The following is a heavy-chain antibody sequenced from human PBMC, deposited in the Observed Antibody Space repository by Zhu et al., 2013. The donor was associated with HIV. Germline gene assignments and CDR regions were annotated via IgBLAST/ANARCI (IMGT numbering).Heavy chain of an antibody. D-gene: IGHD6-19*01. V-gene: IGHV1-18*04. CDR3: ARVQALGWYYYGMDV. Sequence: QVQLVQSGAEVKKPGASVKVSCKASGYTFTRYGISWVRQAPGQGLEWMGWISTHNGKTNYAQKVQGRVTMTTDTSTSTSTSTVYMELKSLTSDDTAVYYCARVQALGWYYYGMDVWGQGTTVTVSS. J-gene: IGHJ6*02. CDR2: ISTHNGKT. CDR1: GYTFTRYG.